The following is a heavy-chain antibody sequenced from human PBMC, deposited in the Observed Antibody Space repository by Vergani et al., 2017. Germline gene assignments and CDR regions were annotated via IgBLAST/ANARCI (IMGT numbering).Heavy chain of an antibody. D-gene: IGHD1-26*01. CDR2: ISAYNGNT. Sequence: QVQLVQSGAEVKKPGASVKVSCKASGYTFTSYGISWVRQAPGQGLEWMGWISAYNGNTNYAQKLQGRGTMTTDTSTSTAYMELRSLRSDDTAVYYCAREHLNHDSGSYYVAFDIWGQGTMVTVSS. J-gene: IGHJ3*02. CDR1: GYTFTSYG. CDR3: AREHLNHDSGSYYVAFDI. V-gene: IGHV1-18*01.